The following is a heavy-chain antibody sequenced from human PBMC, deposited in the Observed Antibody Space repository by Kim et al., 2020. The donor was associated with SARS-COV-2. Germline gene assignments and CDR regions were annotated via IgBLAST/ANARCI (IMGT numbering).Heavy chain of an antibody. V-gene: IGHV4-34*01. Sequence: SETLSLTCAVYGGSFSGYYWSWIRQPPGKGLEWIGEINHSGSTNYNPSLKSRVTISVDTSKNQFSLKLSSVTAADTAVYYCATAGRGYCSSTSCYKRPQGGYYYYGMDVWGQGTTVTVSS. CDR2: INHSGST. CDR1: GGSFSGYY. J-gene: IGHJ6*02. D-gene: IGHD2-2*01. CDR3: ATAGRGYCSSTSCYKRPQGGYYYYGMDV.